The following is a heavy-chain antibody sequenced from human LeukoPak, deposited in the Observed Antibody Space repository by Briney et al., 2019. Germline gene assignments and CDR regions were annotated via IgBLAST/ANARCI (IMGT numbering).Heavy chain of an antibody. D-gene: IGHD5-24*01. V-gene: IGHV3-23*01. Sequence: GGSLRLSCAASGFTFSSYSMNWVRQAPGKGLEWVSAISGSGGSTYYANSVKGRFTISRDNSKNSLYLQMNSLRAEDTAVYYCARRSRDTPIYFFDYWSQGTLVTVSS. CDR1: GFTFSSYS. CDR2: ISGSGGST. CDR3: ARRSRDTPIYFFDY. J-gene: IGHJ4*02.